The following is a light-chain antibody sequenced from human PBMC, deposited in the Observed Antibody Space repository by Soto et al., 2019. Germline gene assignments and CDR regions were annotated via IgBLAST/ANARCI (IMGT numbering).Light chain of an antibody. V-gene: IGLV1-40*01. CDR1: SSHIGAGYD. Sequence: QSVLTQPPSVSGAPGQRVTLSCTGSSSHIGAGYDVHWYQQLPGTAPKLLIYGNSNRPSGVPDRFSGSKSGTSASLAITGLQAEDEADYYCQSYDSSLSGDVFGTGTKVTVL. CDR2: GNS. J-gene: IGLJ1*01. CDR3: QSYDSSLSGDV.